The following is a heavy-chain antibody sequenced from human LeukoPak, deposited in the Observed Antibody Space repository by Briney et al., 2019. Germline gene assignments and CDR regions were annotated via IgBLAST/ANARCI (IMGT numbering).Heavy chain of an antibody. Sequence: GGSLRLSCAASGFTFSTYSMNWVRQAPGKGLEWVSSISSGSSYIYYADSVKGRCTISRDNAKNSLYLQMNSLRAEDTAVYYCARAEVAGTFGYWGQGTLVTVSS. D-gene: IGHD6-19*01. CDR3: ARAEVAGTFGY. J-gene: IGHJ4*02. V-gene: IGHV3-21*01. CDR2: ISSGSSYI. CDR1: GFTFSTYS.